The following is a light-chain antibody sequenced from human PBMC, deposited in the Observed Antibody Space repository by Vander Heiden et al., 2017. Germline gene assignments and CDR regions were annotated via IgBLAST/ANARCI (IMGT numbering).Light chain of an antibody. CDR1: QSVSSSY. J-gene: IGKJ1*01. V-gene: IGKV3-20*01. Sequence: IVLTQSPGTLSLSPGESATLSCRASQSVSSSYLAWYQQKPGQAPRLLIYGASSRATGIPDRFSGSGSGTDFTLTISRLEPEDFAVYYCQQYGSSPRTFGQGTKVEFK. CDR3: QQYGSSPRT. CDR2: GAS.